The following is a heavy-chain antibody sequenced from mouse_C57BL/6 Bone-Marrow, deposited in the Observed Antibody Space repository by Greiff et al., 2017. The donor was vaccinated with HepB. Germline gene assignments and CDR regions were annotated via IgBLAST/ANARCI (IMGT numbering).Heavy chain of an antibody. CDR3: ARGDYDVFDY. CDR1: GFTFSDYG. Sequence: EVKLMESGGGLVKPGGSLKLSCAASGFTFSDYGMHWVRQAPEKGLEWVAYISSGSSTIYYADTVKGRSTISRDNAKNTLCLQMTSLRSEDTAMYYCARGDYDVFDYWGQGTTLTVSS. V-gene: IGHV5-17*01. J-gene: IGHJ2*01. CDR2: ISSGSSTI. D-gene: IGHD2-4*01.